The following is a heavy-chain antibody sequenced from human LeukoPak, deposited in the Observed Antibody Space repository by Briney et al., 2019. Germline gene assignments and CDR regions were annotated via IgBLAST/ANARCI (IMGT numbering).Heavy chain of an antibody. CDR1: GGSFSNYY. Sequence: SETLSLTCAVYGGSFSNYYWTWIRQPPGKGLEWIGRIYTSGSTNYNPSLKSRVTMSVDTSKNQFSLKLSSVTAADTAVYYCARELTTHYYMDVWGKGTTVTISS. V-gene: IGHV4-59*10. D-gene: IGHD4-11*01. J-gene: IGHJ6*03. CDR3: ARELTTHYYMDV. CDR2: IYTSGST.